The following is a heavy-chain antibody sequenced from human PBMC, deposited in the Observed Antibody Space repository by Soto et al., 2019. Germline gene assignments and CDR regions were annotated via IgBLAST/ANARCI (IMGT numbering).Heavy chain of an antibody. Sequence: GGSLRLSCVGSGFTFGNYAMSWLRQAPGKWLEWVSSITGIDGRTYYADSVKGRFTISRDNPKNTLYLQMNNLRAEDTAMFYCAKDRGPYCSGGICYPPSWFDPWGQGXQVTVYS. CDR3: AKDRGPYCSGGICYPPSWFDP. V-gene: IGHV3-23*01. CDR2: ITGIDGRT. J-gene: IGHJ5*02. CDR1: GFTFGNYA. D-gene: IGHD2-15*01.